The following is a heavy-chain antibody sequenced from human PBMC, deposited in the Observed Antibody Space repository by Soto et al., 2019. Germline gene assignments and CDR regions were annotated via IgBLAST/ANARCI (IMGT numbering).Heavy chain of an antibody. V-gene: IGHV3-48*01. D-gene: IGHD5-18*01. J-gene: IGHJ4*02. CDR2: ISSSSSTI. CDR1: WFPFSSYN. Sequence: GGSPRLSCAASWFPFSSYNMKWVPQAPGKGLEWVSYISSSSSTIYYADSVKGRFTISRDNAKNSLYLQMNSLRAEDTAVYYCARDYSSYGPFDYWGQGTLVTVSS. CDR3: ARDYSSYGPFDY.